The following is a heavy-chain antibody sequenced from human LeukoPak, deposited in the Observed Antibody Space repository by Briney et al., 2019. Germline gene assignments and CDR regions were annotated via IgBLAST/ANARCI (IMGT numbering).Heavy chain of an antibody. CDR1: GFTFSSYG. V-gene: IGHV3-30*02. CDR3: AKDLGGYCSSTSCYGRRFDP. CDR2: IRYDGSNK. D-gene: IGHD2-2*01. J-gene: IGHJ5*02. Sequence: GGSLRLSCAASGFTFSSYGMHWVRQAPGKGLGWVAFIRYDGSNKYYADSVKGRFTISRDNSKNTLYLQMNSLRAEDKAVYYCAKDLGGYCSSTSCYGRRFDPWGQGNLVTVSS.